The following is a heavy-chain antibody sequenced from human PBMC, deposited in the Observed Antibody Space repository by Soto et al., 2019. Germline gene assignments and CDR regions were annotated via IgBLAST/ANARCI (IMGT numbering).Heavy chain of an antibody. CDR3: AKHRGFVAGPFDS. CDR2: ISGNVGSTT. J-gene: IGHJ4*02. V-gene: IGHV3-23*01. CDR1: GITFTNYA. D-gene: IGHD6-19*01. Sequence: EVQLLESGGGLVQPGGSLRLSCAVSGITFTNYAMGWVRQAPGKGLEWVSGISGNVGSTTHYADSVKGRFTISRDNSKNMLFLQMNSLRAEDAAVYYCAKHRGFVAGPFDSWGQGTLVIVSS.